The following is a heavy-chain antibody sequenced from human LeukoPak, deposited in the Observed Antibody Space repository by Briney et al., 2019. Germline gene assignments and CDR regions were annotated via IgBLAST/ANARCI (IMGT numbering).Heavy chain of an antibody. CDR3: ARAYSSSWTDAFDI. CDR2: ISYDGSNK. CDR1: GFTFSDYY. J-gene: IGHJ3*02. V-gene: IGHV3-30-3*01. Sequence: GGSLRLSCAASGFTFSDYYMSWVRQAPGKGLEWVAGISYDGSNKYYADSVKGRFTISRDNSKNTLYLQMNSLRAEDTAVYYCARAYSSSWTDAFDIWGQGTMVTVSS. D-gene: IGHD6-13*01.